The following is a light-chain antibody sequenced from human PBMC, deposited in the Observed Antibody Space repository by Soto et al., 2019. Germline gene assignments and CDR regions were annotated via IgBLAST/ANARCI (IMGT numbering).Light chain of an antibody. CDR2: DVS. CDR1: SSDVGAYDF. Sequence: QSVLTQPASVSGSPGQSITISCTGTSSDVGAYDFVSWYQQHPDKAPKLMIYDVSNRPSGVSDRFSGSKSGNTASLTISGLLAEDEADYYCNSYTSSNTLYVFGTGTKVTVL. CDR3: NSYTSSNTLYV. V-gene: IGLV2-14*01. J-gene: IGLJ1*01.